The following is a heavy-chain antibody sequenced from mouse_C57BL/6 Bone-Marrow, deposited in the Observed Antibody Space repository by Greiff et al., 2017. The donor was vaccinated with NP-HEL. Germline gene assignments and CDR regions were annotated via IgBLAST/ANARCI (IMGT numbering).Heavy chain of an antibody. Sequence: EVKLMESGGDLVKPGGSLKLSCAASGFTFSSYGMSWVRQTPDKRLEWVATISSGGSYNYYPDSVTGRFTISRDNAKNTLYLQMSSLKSEDTAMYYCARRYYAMDYWGQGTSVTVSS. J-gene: IGHJ4*01. CDR3: ARRYYAMDY. CDR1: GFTFSSYG. V-gene: IGHV5-6*02. CDR2: ISSGGSYN.